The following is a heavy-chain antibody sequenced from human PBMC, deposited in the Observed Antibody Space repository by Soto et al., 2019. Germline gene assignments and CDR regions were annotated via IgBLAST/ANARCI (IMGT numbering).Heavy chain of an antibody. J-gene: IGHJ6*02. Sequence: GASVKVSCKASGGTFSSYAISWVRQAPGQGLEWMGGIIPIFGTANYAQKFQGRVTITADKSTSTAYMELSSLRSEDTAVYYCARYGGESGLQVIIGPAYYYYGMDVWGQGTTVTVSS. CDR1: GGTFSSYA. V-gene: IGHV1-69*06. D-gene: IGHD3-3*01. CDR3: ARYGGESGLQVIIGPAYYYYGMDV. CDR2: IIPIFGTA.